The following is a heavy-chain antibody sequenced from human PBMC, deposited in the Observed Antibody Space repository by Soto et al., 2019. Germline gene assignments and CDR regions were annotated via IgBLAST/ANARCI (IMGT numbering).Heavy chain of an antibody. CDR3: ASERMITFGGVISRAFDY. CDR2: INHSGST. J-gene: IGHJ4*02. D-gene: IGHD3-16*02. V-gene: IGHV4-34*01. CDR1: GGSFSGYY. Sequence: SETLSLTCDVYGGSFSGYYWSWIRQPPGKGLEWIGEINHSGSTNYNPSLKSRVTISVDTSKNQFSLKLSSVTAADTAVYYCASERMITFGGVISRAFDYWGQGTLVTVSS.